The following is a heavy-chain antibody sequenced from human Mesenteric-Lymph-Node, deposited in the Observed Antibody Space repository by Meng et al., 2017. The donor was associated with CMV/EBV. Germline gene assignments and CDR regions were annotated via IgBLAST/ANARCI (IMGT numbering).Heavy chain of an antibody. CDR1: GFTFSSYS. V-gene: IGHV3-48*02. J-gene: IGHJ4*02. CDR3: ARSFFGSGSYYSQY. D-gene: IGHD3-10*01. CDR2: ISSSSSSI. Sequence: GGPLRLSCAASGFTFSSYSMNWVRQAPGKGLEWVSYISSSSSSIYYADSVKGRFTISRDNAKNSLYLQMNSLRDEDTAVYYCARSFFGSGSYYSQYWGQGTLVTVSS.